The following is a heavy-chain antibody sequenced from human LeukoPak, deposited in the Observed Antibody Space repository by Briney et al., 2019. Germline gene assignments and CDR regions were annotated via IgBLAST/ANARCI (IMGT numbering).Heavy chain of an antibody. J-gene: IGHJ4*02. D-gene: IGHD2-15*01. CDR3: AKGASLRYCSGGSCYSDTLLDY. CDR2: ISGSGGST. V-gene: IGHV3-23*01. CDR1: GFTFSSYA. Sequence: GGSLRLSCAASGFTFSSYAMSWVRQAPGKGLEWVSAISGSGGSTYYAGSVKGRFTISRDNSKNTLYLQMNSLRAEDTAVYYCAKGASLRYCSGGSCYSDTLLDYWGQGTLVTVSS.